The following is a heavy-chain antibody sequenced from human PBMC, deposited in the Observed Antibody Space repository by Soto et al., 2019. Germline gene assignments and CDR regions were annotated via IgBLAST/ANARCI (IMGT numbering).Heavy chain of an antibody. D-gene: IGHD3-22*01. Sequence: SLIISGASSGFTFSSYGTQWVRQAPGKGRDWVAVISYDGTNKYYEYSVKGRFSISRDNSKNTLYLHMNSLRAEDTAVYYCAKERFITYYYDSSGSPAPFFDYWGQGTLVTVSS. CDR3: AKERFITYYYDSSGSPAPFFDY. CDR1: GFTFSSYG. J-gene: IGHJ4*02. V-gene: IGHV3-30*18. CDR2: ISYDGTNK.